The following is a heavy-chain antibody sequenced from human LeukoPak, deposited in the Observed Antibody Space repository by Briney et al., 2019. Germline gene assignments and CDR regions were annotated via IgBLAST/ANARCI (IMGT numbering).Heavy chain of an antibody. Sequence: SETLSLTCTVSGGSISSYYWSWIRQPPGKGLDWIGYIYYSGSTNYNPSLKSRVTISVDTSKNQFSLKLSSVTAADTAVYYCARGQRFLTTVTTGGWFDPWGQGTLVTVSS. CDR3: ARGQRFLTTVTTGGWFDP. D-gene: IGHD4-17*01. CDR1: GGSISSYY. V-gene: IGHV4-59*12. CDR2: IYYSGST. J-gene: IGHJ5*02.